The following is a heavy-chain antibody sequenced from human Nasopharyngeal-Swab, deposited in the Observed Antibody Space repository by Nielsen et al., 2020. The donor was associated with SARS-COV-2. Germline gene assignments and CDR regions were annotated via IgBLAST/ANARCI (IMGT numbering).Heavy chain of an antibody. CDR3: ARDRANWDFDY. V-gene: IGHV3-11*04. Sequence: GSLKISCAASGFTFSDYYMSWIRQAPGKGLEYISYISGSGGTIYYGGSMKGRFTISRDNAKNSLYLQMNSLRAEDTAVYYCARDRANWDFDYWGQGTLVTVSS. J-gene: IGHJ4*02. CDR2: ISGSGGTI. D-gene: IGHD7-27*01. CDR1: GFTFSDYY.